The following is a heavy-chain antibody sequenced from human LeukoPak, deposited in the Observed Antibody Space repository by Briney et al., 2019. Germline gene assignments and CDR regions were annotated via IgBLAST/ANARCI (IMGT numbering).Heavy chain of an antibody. V-gene: IGHV5-51*01. CDR2: IYPADSDI. CDR3: ARQEYCSGGSCYTWFDP. CDR1: GDNFLSFC. J-gene: IGHJ5*02. D-gene: IGHD2-15*01. Sequence: GESLQISCKGSGDNFLSFCIGWVRQMPGKGLECMGIIYPADSDIRYSPSFQGQVTISADKSISTAYLQWSSLKASDTAMYYCARQEYCSGGSCYTWFDPWGQGTLVTVSS.